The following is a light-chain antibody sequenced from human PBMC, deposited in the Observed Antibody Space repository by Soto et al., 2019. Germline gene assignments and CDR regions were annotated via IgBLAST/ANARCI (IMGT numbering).Light chain of an antibody. CDR2: DAS. CDR3: QQDNRWPLT. Sequence: EILMTQSPATLSVSPGERATLSCRASQSISSNLAWYQQKPGQAPRLLIYDASRRATGIPARFSGGGSETEFTLTINRLQSEDFAVYYCQQDNRWPLTFGGGTKVDIK. CDR1: QSISSN. V-gene: IGKV3D-15*01. J-gene: IGKJ4*01.